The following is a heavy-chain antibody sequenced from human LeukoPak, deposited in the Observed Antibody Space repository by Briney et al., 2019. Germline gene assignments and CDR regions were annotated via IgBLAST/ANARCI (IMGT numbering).Heavy chain of an antibody. CDR2: IYHSGST. J-gene: IGHJ4*02. V-gene: IGHV4-38-2*01. CDR1: GFTFSSYS. Sequence: PGGSLRLSCAASGFTFSSYSMNWVRQAPGKGLEWIGSIYHSGSTYYNPSLKSRVTISVDTSKNQFSLKLTSVTAADTAVYYCARLDGSGSYFDYWGQGTLVTVSS. CDR3: ARLDGSGSYFDY. D-gene: IGHD3-10*01.